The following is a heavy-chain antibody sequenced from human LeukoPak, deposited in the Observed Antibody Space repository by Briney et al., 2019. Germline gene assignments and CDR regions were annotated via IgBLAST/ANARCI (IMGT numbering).Heavy chain of an antibody. CDR2: IYSDGST. CDR1: GFTVSRYY. Sequence: GGSLRLSCAASGFTVSRYYMHWVRQAPGKGLEWVSVIYSDGSTYYADTVKGRFTISRDHSKNTLYLQMNSLRAEDTAVYYCARDMSMTTVTTENSYGMDVWGQGTTVTVS. D-gene: IGHD4-17*01. J-gene: IGHJ6*02. CDR3: ARDMSMTTVTTENSYGMDV. V-gene: IGHV3-66*01.